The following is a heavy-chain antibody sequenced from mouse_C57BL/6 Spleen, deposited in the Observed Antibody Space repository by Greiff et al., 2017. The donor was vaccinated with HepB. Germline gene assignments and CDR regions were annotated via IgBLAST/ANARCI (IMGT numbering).Heavy chain of an antibody. CDR2: IWSGGST. CDR3: ARTLYGYYAMDY. V-gene: IGHV2-2*01. D-gene: IGHD1-1*02. J-gene: IGHJ4*01. CDR1: GFSLTSYG. Sequence: VQLVESGPGLVQPSQSLSITCTVSGFSLTSYGVHWVRQSPGKGLEWLGVIWSGGSTDYNAAFISRLSISKDNSKSQVFFKMNSLQADDTAIYYCARTLYGYYAMDYWGQGTSVTVSS.